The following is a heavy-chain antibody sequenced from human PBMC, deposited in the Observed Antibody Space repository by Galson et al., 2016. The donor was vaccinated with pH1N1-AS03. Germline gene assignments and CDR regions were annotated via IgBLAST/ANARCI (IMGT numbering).Heavy chain of an antibody. CDR2: VYWDETR. Sequence: ALVKPTQTLTLTCSVSGVSVTSSGVGAGWFRQPPGKALEWLALVYWDETRRYSPSLKNRLTITKDTSKNLVVLTLTDMDPVDTATYFCTRSRYYNTNLYYVDYWGQGTLVTVSS. D-gene: IGHD2/OR15-2a*01. V-gene: IGHV2-5*02. CDR1: GVSVTSSGVG. J-gene: IGHJ4*02. CDR3: TRSRYYNTNLYYVDY.